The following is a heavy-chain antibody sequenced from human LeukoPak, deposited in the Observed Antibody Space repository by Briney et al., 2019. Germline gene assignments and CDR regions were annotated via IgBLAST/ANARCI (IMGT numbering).Heavy chain of an antibody. CDR1: GFTFSSYE. CDR2: ISGSGGST. D-gene: IGHD4-17*01. Sequence: GGSLRLSCAASGFTFSSYEMNWVRQAPGKGLEWVSAISGSGGSTYYADSVKGRFTISRDNSKNTLYLQMNSLRAEDTAVYYCAEAGDYFAFDIWGQGTMVTVSS. V-gene: IGHV3-23*01. J-gene: IGHJ3*02. CDR3: AEAGDYFAFDI.